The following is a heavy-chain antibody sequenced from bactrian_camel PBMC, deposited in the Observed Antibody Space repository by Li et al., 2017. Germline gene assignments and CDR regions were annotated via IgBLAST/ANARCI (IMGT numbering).Heavy chain of an antibody. CDR1: GFTFSSYD. Sequence: DVQLVESGGGSVQAGGSLRLSCAASGFTFSSYDMSWVRQAPGKGLEWVSAINSGGGSTYYADSVKGRFTISRDNAKNTLYLQMNSLKPEDTAVYYCAARPRVRAPWSVTLDPHDYSYWGRGTQVTVS. V-gene: IGHV3S40*01. D-gene: IGHD2*01. CDR3: AARPRVRAPWSVTLDPHDYSY. CDR2: INSGGGST. J-gene: IGHJ4*01.